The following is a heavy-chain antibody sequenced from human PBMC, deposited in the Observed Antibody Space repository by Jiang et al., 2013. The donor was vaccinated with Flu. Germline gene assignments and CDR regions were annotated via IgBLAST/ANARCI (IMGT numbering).Heavy chain of an antibody. V-gene: IGHV1-2*04. J-gene: IGHJ6*02. CDR3: ARATRVYNSSSWLTPKGNYYYYGMDV. CDR2: INPNSGGT. D-gene: IGHD6-13*01. Sequence: SGAEVKKPGASVKVSCKASGYTFTGYYMHWVRQAPGQGLEWMGWINPNSGGTNYAQKFQGWVTMTRDTSISTAYMELSRLRSDDTAVYYCARATRVYNSSSWLTPKGNYYYYGMDVWAKGPRSPSP. CDR1: GYTFTGYY.